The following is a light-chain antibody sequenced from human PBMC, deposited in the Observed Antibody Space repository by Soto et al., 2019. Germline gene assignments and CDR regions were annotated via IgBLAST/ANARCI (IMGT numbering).Light chain of an antibody. V-gene: IGKV3-20*01. J-gene: IGKJ1*01. CDR2: GAS. CDR1: QSVSNNY. CDR3: QQYGSSGT. Sequence: EIVLTQSPGTLSLSPGERATLSCRASQSVSNNYLAWYQQKPGQAPRLLIYGASNRATGIPDRFSGSGSGTDFTINISRQEHEDFAVYYCQQYGSSGTFGQGTKVESK.